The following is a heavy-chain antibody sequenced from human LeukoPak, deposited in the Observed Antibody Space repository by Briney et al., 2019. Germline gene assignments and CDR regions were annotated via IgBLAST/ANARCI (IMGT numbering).Heavy chain of an antibody. CDR3: AKALSSSFYYFDL. CDR1: GFTFTNYA. CDR2: IHGGGDVT. J-gene: IGHJ2*01. V-gene: IGHV3-23*01. Sequence: SGGSLRLSCAASGFTFTNYAMNWVRQAPEKGLEWVSTIHGGGDVTYYADSVKGRFTISRDNSRNTLCLQMNSLRAEDTAVYYCAKALSSSFYYFDLGGRGTLVTVSS. D-gene: IGHD3-16*02.